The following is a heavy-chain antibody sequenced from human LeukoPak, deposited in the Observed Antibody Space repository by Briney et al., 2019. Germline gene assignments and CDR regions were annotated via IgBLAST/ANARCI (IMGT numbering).Heavy chain of an antibody. Sequence: SETLSLTCTVSGGSVSSDNYSWSWIRQPPGKGLEWIGYIYHTGSTHYNSSLKNRVTISVDTSKNHFSLKLSSVTAADTAVYYCARESVVRGVMAFDIWGQGTMVTVSS. CDR1: GGSVSSDNYS. CDR2: IYHTGST. D-gene: IGHD3-10*01. CDR3: ARESVVRGVMAFDI. J-gene: IGHJ3*02. V-gene: IGHV4-61*03.